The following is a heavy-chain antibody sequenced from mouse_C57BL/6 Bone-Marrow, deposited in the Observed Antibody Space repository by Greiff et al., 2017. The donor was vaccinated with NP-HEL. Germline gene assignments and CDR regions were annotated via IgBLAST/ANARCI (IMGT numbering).Heavy chain of an antibody. V-gene: IGHV1-61*01. CDR2: IYPSDSET. CDR3: ARKGAFYYGSSDWYFDV. CDR1: GYTFTSYW. J-gene: IGHJ1*03. D-gene: IGHD1-1*01. Sequence: QVQLQQPGAELVRPGSSVKLSCKASGYTFTSYWMDWVKQRPGQGLEWIGTIYPSDSETHYNQKFKDKATLTVDKSSSTAYMQLSSLTSEDSAVYYCARKGAFYYGSSDWYFDVWGTGTTVTVSS.